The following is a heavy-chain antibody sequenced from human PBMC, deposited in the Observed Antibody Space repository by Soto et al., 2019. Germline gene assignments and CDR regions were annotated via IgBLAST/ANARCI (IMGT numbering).Heavy chain of an antibody. CDR1: GYTFTSYG. Sequence: GASVKVSCKASGYTFTSYGISWVRQAPGQGLEWMGWISAYNGNTNYAQKLQGRVTMTTDTSTSTAYMELRSLRSDDTAVYYCARDGYSGYDSPGPYGMDVWGQGTTVTVSS. CDR3: ARDGYSGYDSPGPYGMDV. V-gene: IGHV1-18*04. D-gene: IGHD5-12*01. CDR2: ISAYNGNT. J-gene: IGHJ6*02.